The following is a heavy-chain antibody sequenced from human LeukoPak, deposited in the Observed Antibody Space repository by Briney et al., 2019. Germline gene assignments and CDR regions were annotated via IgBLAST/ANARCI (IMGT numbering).Heavy chain of an antibody. CDR1: GGSFSGYY. Sequence: PSVTLSLTCAVYGGSFSGYYWSWLRQPPGKGLEWIGEINHSGSTNYNPSLKSRVTILVDTSKNQFSLKLSSVTAADTAVYYCARGGIVVVPAGFDYWGQGTLVTVSS. CDR2: INHSGST. V-gene: IGHV4-34*01. J-gene: IGHJ4*02. CDR3: ARGGIVVVPAGFDY. D-gene: IGHD2-2*01.